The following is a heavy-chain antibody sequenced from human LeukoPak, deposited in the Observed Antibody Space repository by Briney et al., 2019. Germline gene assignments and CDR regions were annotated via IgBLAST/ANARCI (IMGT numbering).Heavy chain of an antibody. CDR3: ARDTAQFYDFWSGYFY. D-gene: IGHD3-3*01. V-gene: IGHV3-30*04. CDR2: ISYDGSNK. Sequence: PGRSLRLSCAASGFTFSSYAMHWVRQAPGKGLEWVAVISYDGSNKYYADSVKGRFTISRDNSKNTLYLQMNSLRAEDTAVYYCARDTAQFYDFWSGYFYWGRGTLVTVSS. J-gene: IGHJ4*02. CDR1: GFTFSSYA.